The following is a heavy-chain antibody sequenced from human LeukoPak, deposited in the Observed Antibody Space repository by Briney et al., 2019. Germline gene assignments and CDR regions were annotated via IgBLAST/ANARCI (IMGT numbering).Heavy chain of an antibody. D-gene: IGHD3-10*01. CDR3: ARVFTAQGGLWFGSYAFDI. CDR1: GFTFSSYS. J-gene: IGHJ3*02. V-gene: IGHV3-21*04. CDR2: ISSSSSSYI. Sequence: GGSLRLSCAASGFTFSSYSMNWVRQAPGKGLEWVSSISSSSSSYIYYADSVKGRFTISRDNAKNSLYLQMNSLRAEDTAVYYCARVFTAQGGLWFGSYAFDIWGQGTMVTVSS.